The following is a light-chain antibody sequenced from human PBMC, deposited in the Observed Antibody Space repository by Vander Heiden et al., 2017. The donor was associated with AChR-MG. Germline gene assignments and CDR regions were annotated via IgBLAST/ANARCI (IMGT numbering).Light chain of an antibody. CDR3: QQYDTSSGTT. Sequence: DIVLTQSPGTLSLSPGERATRSCGASQTITTKNLAWYQQRPGLAPRLLIYDASSRATGVPDRFSGGRSGTDFTLTISRLEPEDFAVYYCQQYDTSSGTTFGQGTRLEIK. CDR2: DAS. V-gene: IGKV3D-20*01. J-gene: IGKJ5*01. CDR1: QTITTKN.